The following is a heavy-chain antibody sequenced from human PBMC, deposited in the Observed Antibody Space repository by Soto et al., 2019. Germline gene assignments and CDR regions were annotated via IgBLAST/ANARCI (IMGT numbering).Heavy chain of an antibody. V-gene: IGHV3-23*01. CDR2: ISGSGGST. CDR1: GFTFSSYA. CDR3: AKDTHDGTTVLFDY. D-gene: IGHD4-17*01. Sequence: PGGSLRLSCAASGFTFSSYAMSWVRQAPGKGLEWASAISGSGGSTYYADSVKGRFTISRDNSKNTLYLQMNSLRAEDTAVYYCAKDTHDGTTVLFDYWGQGTLVTVSS. J-gene: IGHJ4*02.